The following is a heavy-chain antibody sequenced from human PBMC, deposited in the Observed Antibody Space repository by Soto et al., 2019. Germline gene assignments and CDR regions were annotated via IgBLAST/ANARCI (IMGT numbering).Heavy chain of an antibody. D-gene: IGHD3-22*01. CDR3: ARVRYDRSGFDH. V-gene: IGHV4-4*02. CDR2: ISHSGIT. J-gene: IGHJ4*02. Sequence: QVQLQESGPGLVRPSGALSVTCAVSGDSISRSHWWSWVRQSPGKGLEWIGEISHSGITNYNPSLESRVSISGDESKNQLSMKLTSVTAADTAVYYCARVRYDRSGFDHWGQGTVVCVSS. CDR1: GDSISRSHW.